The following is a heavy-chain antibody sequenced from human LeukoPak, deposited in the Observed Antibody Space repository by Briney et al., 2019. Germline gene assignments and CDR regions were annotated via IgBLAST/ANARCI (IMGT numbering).Heavy chain of an antibody. CDR2: ISASGDAT. J-gene: IGHJ4*02. Sequence: GGSLRLSCAASGFTFSNYAMAWVRQAPGKGLEWVSGISASGDATSDADSVKGRFTISRDNSKNTLYLEMNRLRADDTAVYYCAARPVEGLGPLGFWGQGTLVTVSS. V-gene: IGHV3-23*01. CDR3: AARPVEGLGPLGF. CDR1: GFTFSNYA.